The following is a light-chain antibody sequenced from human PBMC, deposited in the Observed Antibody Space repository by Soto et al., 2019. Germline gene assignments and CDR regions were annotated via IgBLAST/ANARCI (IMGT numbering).Light chain of an antibody. CDR2: GAS. CDR3: QQYGSSPPVT. J-gene: IGKJ1*01. CDR1: QSVSSSY. V-gene: IGKV3-20*01. Sequence: EIVLTQSPGTLSLSPGERATLSCRASQSVSSSYLAWYQHKPGQAPRLLIYGASSRSTGIPDRFSGSGSGTDFTLTVSRLEPEDFAVYYCQQYGSSPPVTFAQGTKVEIK.